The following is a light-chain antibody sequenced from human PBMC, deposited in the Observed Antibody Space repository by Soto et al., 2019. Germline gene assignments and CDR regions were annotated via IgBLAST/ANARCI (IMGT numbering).Light chain of an antibody. CDR2: EVN. CDR3: CLYIGATTYV. CDR1: SSDVGGYNY. Sequence: QSVLTQPPSASGSPGQSVTISCTGTSSDVGGYNYVSWYQQHPGKAPKLMICEVNKRPSGVPDRFSGSKSGNTASLTVSGLQAEDEADYYCCLYIGATTYVFGTGTKLTVL. J-gene: IGLJ1*01. V-gene: IGLV2-8*01.